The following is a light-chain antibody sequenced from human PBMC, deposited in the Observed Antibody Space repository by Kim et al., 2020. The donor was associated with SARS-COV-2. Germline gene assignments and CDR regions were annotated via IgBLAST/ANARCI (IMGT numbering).Light chain of an antibody. CDR2: DVS. V-gene: IGLV2-14*03. CDR1: CRYVGCYNY. CDR3: SSYSRSSPVL. J-gene: IGLJ2*01. Sequence: GQSITVSCTGTCRYVGCYNYVSWYQQHTGEAPNLMIYDVSRRPSGVSHRFSGSKSGNAASLTISVLQAEDEADYYCSSYSRSSPVLFGGGTQLTVL.